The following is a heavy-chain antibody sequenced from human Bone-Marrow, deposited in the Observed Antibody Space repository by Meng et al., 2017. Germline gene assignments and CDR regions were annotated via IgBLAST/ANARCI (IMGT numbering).Heavy chain of an antibody. D-gene: IGHD3-9*01. J-gene: IGHJ6*02. CDR3: ARSVLRYFDWLAYYYYYGMDV. CDR2: ISSSGNSI. Sequence: GESLKISCAASGFMFSAYEMNWVRQAPGKGLEWVAYISSSGNSIYYADSVKGRFTISRDNAKNSLYLQMNSLRAEDTAVYYCARSVLRYFDWLAYYYYYGMDVWGQGTTVTVSS. CDR1: GFMFSAYE. V-gene: IGHV3-48*03.